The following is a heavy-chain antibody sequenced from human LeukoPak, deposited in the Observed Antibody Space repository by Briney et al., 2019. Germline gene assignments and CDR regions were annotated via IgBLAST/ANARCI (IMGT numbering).Heavy chain of an antibody. V-gene: IGHV5-51*01. CDR2: INPGDSDT. CDR1: GYSFTSYW. D-gene: IGHD6-19*01. J-gene: IGHJ4*02. Sequence: GESLKISCKGSGYSFTSYWIGWVRQMPGKGLEWLGIINPGDSDTRYSPSFQGQVTISADKSVSTANLQWSSLKASDTAMYYCARRIGSGWYDYWGQGTLVTVSS. CDR3: ARRIGSGWYDY.